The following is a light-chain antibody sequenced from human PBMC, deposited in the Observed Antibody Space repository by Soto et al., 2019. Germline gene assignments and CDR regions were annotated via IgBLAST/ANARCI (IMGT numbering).Light chain of an antibody. CDR2: GGS. CDR3: QDYGTSHPWT. Sequence: EVVLTQSPGALSLSPGEGVTLSCRASQNIRGNELAWYRQKRGQAPRLLIYGGSSRAEGIPDRFSGRGTGPNFTLTILRLEPEDSAVYYCQDYGTSHPWTFGQGTKLEIK. V-gene: IGKV3-20*01. J-gene: IGKJ1*01. CDR1: QNIRGNE.